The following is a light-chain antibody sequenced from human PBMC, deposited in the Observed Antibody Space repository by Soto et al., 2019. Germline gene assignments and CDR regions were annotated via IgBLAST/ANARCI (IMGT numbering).Light chain of an antibody. CDR1: QSVSSN. J-gene: IGKJ1*01. CDR2: GAS. V-gene: IGKV3-15*01. CDR3: QQYNNWPQT. Sequence: EIVMTQSAATVSVAPGERATLSCRASQSVSSNLAWYQQKPGQAPRLLIYGASTRATGIPARLSGSGSGTEFTLTISSLQSEDFAVYYCQQYNNWPQTFGQGTKVEIK.